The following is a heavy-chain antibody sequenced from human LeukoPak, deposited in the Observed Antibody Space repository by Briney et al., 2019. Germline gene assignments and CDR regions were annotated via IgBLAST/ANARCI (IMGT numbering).Heavy chain of an antibody. CDR1: GFTFSSYW. Sequence: LRLSCXASGFTFSSYWMSWVRQAPGKGLEGVANTKQDASEKYYVDSVKGRFTISRDNAKNSLYLQMNSLRAEDTAVYYCARSEGGYCSSTSCYPFRYYYYYMDVWGKGTTVTVSS. CDR2: TKQDASEK. V-gene: IGHV3-7*01. D-gene: IGHD2-2*01. J-gene: IGHJ6*03. CDR3: ARSEGGYCSSTSCYPFRYYYYYMDV.